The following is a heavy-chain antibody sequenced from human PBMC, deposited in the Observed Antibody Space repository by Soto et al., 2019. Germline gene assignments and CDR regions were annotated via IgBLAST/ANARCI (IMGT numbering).Heavy chain of an antibody. J-gene: IGHJ4*02. CDR2: IIPILDTP. V-gene: IGHV1-69*08. CDR3: ARDTSICSSTSCYSPPDY. D-gene: IGHD2-2*01. CDR1: GGTFSSYT. Sequence: SMKVSCKASGGTFSSYTFNWVRQAPGQGLEWMGRIIPILDTPNYAQNFQGRVTITADKSTSTAYMELSSLRSEDTAVYYCARDTSICSSTSCYSPPDYWGQGTLVTVSS.